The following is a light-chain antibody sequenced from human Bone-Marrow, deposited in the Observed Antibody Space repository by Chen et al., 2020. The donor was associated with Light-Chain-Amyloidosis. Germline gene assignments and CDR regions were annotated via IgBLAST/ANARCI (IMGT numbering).Light chain of an antibody. CDR3: QVWDRSSDRPV. Sequence: SYVLTQPSSVSLAPGQTVTIACGGNNIGSTSVHWYQQTPGQAPLLVVYDDSDRPSGIPERLSGSKSGNTATLTSSRVEAGDEADYYCQVWDRSSDRPVFGGGTKLTVL. CDR2: DDS. V-gene: IGLV3-21*02. CDR1: NIGSTS. J-gene: IGLJ3*02.